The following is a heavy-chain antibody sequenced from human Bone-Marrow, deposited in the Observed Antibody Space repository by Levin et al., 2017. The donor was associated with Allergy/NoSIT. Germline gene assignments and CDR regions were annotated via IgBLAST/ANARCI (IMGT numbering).Heavy chain of an antibody. D-gene: IGHD6-6*01. J-gene: IGHJ4*02. CDR1: GGSISSGDYY. CDR3: ARVPAYTSSDEC. CDR2: IYYSGTT. V-gene: IGHV4-30-4*01. Sequence: SETLSLTCNVSGGSISSGDYYWSWVRQPPGKGLEWIGYIYYSGTTYYNPSLRSRVTTSIETSKNQFSLKLNSVTAADTAVYYCARVPAYTSSDECWGQGTLVTVSS.